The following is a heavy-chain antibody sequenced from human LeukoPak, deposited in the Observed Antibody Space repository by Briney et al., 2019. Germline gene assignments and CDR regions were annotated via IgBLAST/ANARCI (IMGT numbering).Heavy chain of an antibody. J-gene: IGHJ4*02. CDR2: IKQDGSEE. CDR3: ARRYFDY. CDR1: GFTLSSYW. Sequence: GGSLRLSCVASGFTLSSYWMHWVRQAPGKGLEWVANIKQDGSEECYVDSVKGRFTISRDNAKNSLYLQMNSLRAEDTAVYYCARRYFDYWGQGILVTVSS. V-gene: IGHV3-7*03.